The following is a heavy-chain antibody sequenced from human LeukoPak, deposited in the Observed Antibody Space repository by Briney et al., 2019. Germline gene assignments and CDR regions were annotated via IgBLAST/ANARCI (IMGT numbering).Heavy chain of an antibody. V-gene: IGHV3-11*01. CDR2: ISSSGRLM. D-gene: IGHD1-14*01. CDR1: GFTFSDYY. Sequence: GGSLRLSCAASGFTFSDYYINWIRQAPGKGREWVSHISSSGRLMQYADSVKGRFTITRDNAQNFMSLQMNSLKPEDTAVYYCARDTNNGLDVWGRGTTVTVSS. CDR3: ARDTNNGLDV. J-gene: IGHJ6*02.